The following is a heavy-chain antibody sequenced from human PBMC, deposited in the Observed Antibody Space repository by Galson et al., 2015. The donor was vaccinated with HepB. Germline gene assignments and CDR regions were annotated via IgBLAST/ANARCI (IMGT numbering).Heavy chain of an antibody. CDR1: GFTFSSYS. J-gene: IGHJ6*02. CDR2: ISSSSSTI. D-gene: IGHD5-24*01. V-gene: IGHV3-48*02. Sequence: SLRLSCAASGFTFSSYSMNWVRQAPGKGLEWVSYISSSSSTIYYADSVKGRFTISRDNAKNSLYLQMNSLRDEDTAVYYCARGYSQYYYYYGMDVWGQGTTVTVSS. CDR3: ARGYSQYYYYYGMDV.